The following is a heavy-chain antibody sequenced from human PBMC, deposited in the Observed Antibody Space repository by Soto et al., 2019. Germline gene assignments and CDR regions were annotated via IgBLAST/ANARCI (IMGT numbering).Heavy chain of an antibody. Sequence: GASVKVSCKASGGTFSSYAISWVRQAPGQGLEWMRGIIPIFGTANYAQKFQGRVTITADESTSTAYMELSSLRSEDTAVYYCARDRREYCSSTSCYGRGFDYWGQGTLVTVSS. J-gene: IGHJ4*02. CDR2: IIPIFGTA. CDR1: GGTFSSYA. CDR3: ARDRREYCSSTSCYGRGFDY. D-gene: IGHD2-2*01. V-gene: IGHV1-69*13.